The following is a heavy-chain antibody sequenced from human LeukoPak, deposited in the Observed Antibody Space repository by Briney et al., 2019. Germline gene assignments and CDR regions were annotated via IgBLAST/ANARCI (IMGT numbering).Heavy chain of an antibody. CDR1: GGSFRGYY. J-gene: IGHJ2*01. D-gene: IGHD7-27*01. CDR2: IHYTGAT. V-gene: IGHV4-34*01. CDR3: ARGVLGPYYFDL. Sequence: PAETLSLTCAVYGGSFRGYYWSWIRQPPGKGLEWVGEIHYTGATNYKPSLKSRVTISGDPSKNQVSLRVSSVTAPDTAVYYCARGVLGPYYFDLWGRGTLVTVSS.